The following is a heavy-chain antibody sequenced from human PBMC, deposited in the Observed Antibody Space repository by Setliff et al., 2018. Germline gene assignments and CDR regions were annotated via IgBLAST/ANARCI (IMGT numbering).Heavy chain of an antibody. CDR1: GASISSYF. CDR3: ASRTTGPGGWFDY. J-gene: IGHJ5*01. Sequence: SETLSLTCSVSGASISSYFWGWIRQPPGEGLEWIGNINDSGSTYYSPSLKSRVTISVDTSKNQFSLRLTSVTAADTAIYYCASRTTGPGGWFDYWGQGTAVTVSS. V-gene: IGHV4-4*08. CDR2: INDSGST. D-gene: IGHD1-1*01.